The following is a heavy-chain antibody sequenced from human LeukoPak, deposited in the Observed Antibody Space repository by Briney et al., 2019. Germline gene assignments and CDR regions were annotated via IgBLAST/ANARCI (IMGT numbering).Heavy chain of an antibody. CDR1: GGSIGTYY. J-gene: IGHJ4*02. D-gene: IGHD3-10*01. CDR2: IYYNGGT. CDR3: ARAYASGSYTLDF. Sequence: SETLSLTCTVSGGSIGTYYWSWIRQPPGKGLEWIGYIYYNGGTNYNPSLKSRVTISVDTSNNQFSLKLSSVTAADTAVYYCARAYASGSYTLDFWGQGTLVRVSS. V-gene: IGHV4-59*01.